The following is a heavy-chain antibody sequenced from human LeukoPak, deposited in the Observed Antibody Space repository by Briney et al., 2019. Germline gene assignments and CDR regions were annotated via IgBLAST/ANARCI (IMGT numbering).Heavy chain of an antibody. D-gene: IGHD3-22*01. J-gene: IGHJ4*02. CDR1: GFTFSDYY. CDR2: ISSSGSTI. V-gene: IGHV3-11*01. Sequence: GGSLRLSCAASGFTFSDYYMSWIRQAPGKGLEWVSYISSSGSTIYYADSVKGRFTISRDNAKNSLYLQMNSLRAEDTAVYYCARVPYDYDSSGYYYEAGYYFDYWGQGTLVTVSS. CDR3: ARVPYDYDSSGYYYEAGYYFDY.